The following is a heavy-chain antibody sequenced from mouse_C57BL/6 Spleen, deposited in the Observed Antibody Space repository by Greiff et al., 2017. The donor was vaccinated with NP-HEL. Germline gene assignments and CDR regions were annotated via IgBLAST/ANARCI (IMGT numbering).Heavy chain of an antibody. CDR3: ARMQGYDYDERFAMDY. CDR1: GYTFTSYG. V-gene: IGHV1-81*01. D-gene: IGHD2-4*01. CDR2: IYPRSGNT. J-gene: IGHJ4*01. Sequence: VKLVESGAELARPGASVKLSCKASGYTFTSYGISWVKQRTGQGLEWIGEIYPRSGNTYYNEKFKGKATLTADKSSSTAYMELRSLTSEDSAVYFRARMQGYDYDERFAMDYWGQGTSVTVSS.